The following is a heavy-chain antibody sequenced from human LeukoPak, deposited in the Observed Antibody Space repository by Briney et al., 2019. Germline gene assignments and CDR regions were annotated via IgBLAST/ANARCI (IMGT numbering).Heavy chain of an antibody. J-gene: IGHJ4*02. D-gene: IGHD3-10*01. Sequence: GGSLRLSCAASGFTFSSYSMNWVRQAPGKGLEWVSSISSRSGYIYYADSVKGRFTISRDNAKNSLYLQMNSPRAEDTAVYYCARDFGRYYFDYWGQGTLVTVSS. CDR3: ARDFGRYYFDY. V-gene: IGHV3-21*01. CDR1: GFTFSSYS. CDR2: ISSRSGYI.